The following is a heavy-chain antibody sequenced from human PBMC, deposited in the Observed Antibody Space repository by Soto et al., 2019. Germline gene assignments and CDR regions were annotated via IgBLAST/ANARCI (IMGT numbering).Heavy chain of an antibody. V-gene: IGHV3-21*01. CDR2: ISSSSSYI. CDR3: ARDRQQLASIYGMDV. J-gene: IGHJ6*02. Sequence: XGCLRLSCAASGFTFSSYSMNWVRQAPGRGLEWVSSISSSSSYIYYADSVKGRFTISRDNAKNSLYLQMNSLRAEDTAVYYCARDRQQLASIYGMDVWGQRTTVTVSS. D-gene: IGHD6-13*01. CDR1: GFTFSSYS.